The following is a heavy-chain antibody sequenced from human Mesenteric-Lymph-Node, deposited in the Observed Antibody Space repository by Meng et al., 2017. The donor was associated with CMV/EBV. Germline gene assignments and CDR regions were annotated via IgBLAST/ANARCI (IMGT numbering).Heavy chain of an antibody. CDR2: ISSSSSYI. CDR3: ARGPLPRYYYYGMDV. CDR1: GFSVSSNY. Sequence: GESLKISCAASGFSVSSNYMSWVRQAPGKGLEWVSSISSSSSYIYYADSVKGRFTISRDNAKNSLYLQMNSLRAEDTAVYYCARGPLPRYYYYGMDVWGQGTTVTVSS. J-gene: IGHJ6*02. V-gene: IGHV3-21*01.